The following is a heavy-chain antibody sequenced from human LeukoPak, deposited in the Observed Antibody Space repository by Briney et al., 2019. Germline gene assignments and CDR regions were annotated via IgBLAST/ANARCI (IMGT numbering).Heavy chain of an antibody. CDR2: INLDGSQK. Sequence: GGSLRLSCAASGFTLSNSWMTWVRQAPGKGLEWVANINLDGSQKYYVDSVNGRFTASRDNGKNSLYLEMNNLRIEDTAVYYCATDRGPNTFDHWGQGTLTTVSS. D-gene: IGHD1/OR15-1a*01. CDR3: ATDRGPNTFDH. CDR1: GFTLSNSW. V-gene: IGHV3-7*01. J-gene: IGHJ4*02.